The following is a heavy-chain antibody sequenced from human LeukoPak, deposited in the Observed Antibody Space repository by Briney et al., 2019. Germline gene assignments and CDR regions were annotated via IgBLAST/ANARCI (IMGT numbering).Heavy chain of an antibody. CDR1: GYSFTSYW. J-gene: IGHJ4*02. D-gene: IGHD6-13*01. CDR3: ARRYSSSWYVDY. CDR2: IYPDDSDT. V-gene: IGHV5-51*01. Sequence: GESPKIYCKGSGYSFTSYWIGWVRQMPGKGLERMVSIYPDDSDTSYGPSFQGQVTISADKSISTAYLQWSSLKASDTAMYYCARRYSSSWYVDYWGQGTLVTVSS.